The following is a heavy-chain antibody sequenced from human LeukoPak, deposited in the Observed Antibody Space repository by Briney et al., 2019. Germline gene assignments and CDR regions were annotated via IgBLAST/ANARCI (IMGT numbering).Heavy chain of an antibody. Sequence: SVKVSCKASGGTFSSYAISWVRQAPGQGLEWMGGIIPIFGTANYAQKFQGRVTITTDESTSTAYMELGSLRSEDTAVYYCARGSGYSGRNDYWGQGTLVTVSS. J-gene: IGHJ4*02. CDR2: IIPIFGTA. D-gene: IGHD5-12*01. V-gene: IGHV1-69*05. CDR3: ARGSGYSGRNDY. CDR1: GGTFSSYA.